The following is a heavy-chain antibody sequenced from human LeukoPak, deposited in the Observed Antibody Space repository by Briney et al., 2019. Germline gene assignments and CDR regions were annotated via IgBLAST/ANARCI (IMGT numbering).Heavy chain of an antibody. CDR3: ARGSLKYGSGSYYTFLWFDP. CDR1: GGSFSGYY. Sequence: SETLSLTCAVYGGSFSGYYWSWIRQPPGKGLEWIGEINHSGSTNYSPSLKSRVTISVDTSKNQFSLKLSSVTAADTAVYYCARGSLKYGSGSYYTFLWFDPWGQGTLVTVSS. D-gene: IGHD3-10*01. CDR2: INHSGST. V-gene: IGHV4-34*01. J-gene: IGHJ5*02.